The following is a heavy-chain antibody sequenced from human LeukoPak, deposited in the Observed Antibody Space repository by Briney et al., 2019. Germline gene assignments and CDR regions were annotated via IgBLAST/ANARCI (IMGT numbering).Heavy chain of an antibody. CDR2: IIPIFGIA. CDR1: GGTFSSYA. D-gene: IGHD2-15*01. Sequence: SVKVSCKASGGTFSSYAISWVRQAPGQGLEWMGRIIPIFGIANYAQKFQGRVTITADKSTSTAYMELSSLRSEDTAVYYCARDDCSGGSCYGPYYYYGMDVRGQGTTVTVSS. CDR3: ARDDCSGGSCYGPYYYYGMDV. J-gene: IGHJ6*02. V-gene: IGHV1-69*04.